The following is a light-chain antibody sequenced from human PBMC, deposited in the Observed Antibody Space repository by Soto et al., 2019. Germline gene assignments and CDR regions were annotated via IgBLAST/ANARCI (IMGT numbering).Light chain of an antibody. V-gene: IGKV1-5*01. CDR2: DAS. J-gene: IGKJ1*01. CDR3: QQYNSYSGT. Sequence: DIQMTQSPSTLSASVGDRVTITCRASQSISSWLAWYQQKPGKAPKLLIYDASSLESGVPSSFSGSGSGTEFTLTISSRQPDDFATYYCQQYNSYSGTFGQGTKVEIK. CDR1: QSISSW.